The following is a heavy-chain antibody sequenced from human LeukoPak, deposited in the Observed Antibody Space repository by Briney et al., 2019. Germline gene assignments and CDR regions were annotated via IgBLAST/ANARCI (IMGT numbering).Heavy chain of an antibody. V-gene: IGHV1-46*01. CDR1: GYTFTRYY. CDR3: ASPLGYCSGGSCYNDAFDI. D-gene: IGHD2-15*01. Sequence: ASVKASCKASGYTFTRYYMHWVRQAPGQGLEWMGIINPSGGSTSYAQKFQGRVTMTRDTSTSTVYMELSSLRSEDTAVYYCASPLGYCSGGSCYNDAFDIWGQGTIVTVSS. J-gene: IGHJ3*02. CDR2: INPSGGST.